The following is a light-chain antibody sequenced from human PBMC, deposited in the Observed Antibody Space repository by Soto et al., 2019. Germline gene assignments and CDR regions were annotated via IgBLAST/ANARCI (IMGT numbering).Light chain of an antibody. Sequence: QSVLTQPPSVSGAPGQRVTISCTGSDSNIGAGYDVHWYQQFPGTAPKLLIYADTNRPSGVPDRFSGSKSGTSASLAIGGFQAEDEATYYCQSYENSLRGSLFGGGTKLTVL. CDR3: QSYENSLRGSL. CDR1: DSNIGAGYD. V-gene: IGLV1-40*01. CDR2: ADT. J-gene: IGLJ2*01.